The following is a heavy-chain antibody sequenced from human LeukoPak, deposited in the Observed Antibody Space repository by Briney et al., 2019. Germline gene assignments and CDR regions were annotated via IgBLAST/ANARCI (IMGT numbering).Heavy chain of an antibody. V-gene: IGHV4-39*01. CDR2: IYYSGST. J-gene: IGHJ4*02. CDR3: ARQGAYCSSTSCYEPFDY. Sequence: SETLSLTCTVSGGSISSSSYYWRWIRQPPGKGLEWIGSIYYSGSTYYNSSLKSRVTISVDTSNNQFSLKLSSVTAADTAVYYCARQGAYCSSTSCYEPFDYWGQGTLVTVSS. CDR1: GGSISSSSYY. D-gene: IGHD2-2*01.